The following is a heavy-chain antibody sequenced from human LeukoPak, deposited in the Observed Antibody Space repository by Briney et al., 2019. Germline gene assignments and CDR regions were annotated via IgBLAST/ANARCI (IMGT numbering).Heavy chain of an antibody. D-gene: IGHD6-19*01. CDR2: ISGSGGST. CDR3: AKDVLMAGEGEY. Sequence: GGSLRLSCAASGFTFSSYAMSWVRQAPGKGLEWVSAISGSGGSTYYADSVKGRFTISRDNSKNTLYLQMYSLRAEDTAVYYCAKDVLMAGEGEYWGQGTLVTVSS. CDR1: GFTFSSYA. V-gene: IGHV3-23*01. J-gene: IGHJ4*02.